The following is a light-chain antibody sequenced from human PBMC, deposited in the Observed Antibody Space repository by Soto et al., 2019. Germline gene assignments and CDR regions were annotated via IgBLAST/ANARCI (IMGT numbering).Light chain of an antibody. Sequence: QSALTQPASVSGSPGQSITISCTGTSSDVGGYNYVSWYQQHPGRAPKLIIYDVTNRPSGISNRFSGSKSGNTASLTISGLQTEGEADYYCISFTSRHIYVFGTGTKVTVL. V-gene: IGLV2-14*03. CDR3: ISFTSRHIYV. CDR1: SSDVGGYNY. CDR2: DVT. J-gene: IGLJ1*01.